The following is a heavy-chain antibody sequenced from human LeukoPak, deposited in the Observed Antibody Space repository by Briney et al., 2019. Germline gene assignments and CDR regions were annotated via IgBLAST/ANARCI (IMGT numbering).Heavy chain of an antibody. V-gene: IGHV4-34*01. J-gene: IGHJ4*02. CDR2: INHSGST. CDR3: ARRRWGYCSGGSCYNDY. D-gene: IGHD2-15*01. CDR1: GGSFSGYY. Sequence: SETLSLTCAVYGGSFSGYYWSWIRQPPGKGLEWIGEINHSGSTNYNPSLKSRVTISVDTSKNQFSLKLSSVTAADTAVYYCARRRWGYCSGGSCYNDYWGQGTLVTVSS.